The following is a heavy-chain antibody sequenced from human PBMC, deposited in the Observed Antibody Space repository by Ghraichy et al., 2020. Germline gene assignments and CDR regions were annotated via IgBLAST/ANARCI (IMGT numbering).Heavy chain of an antibody. CDR1: GGSINTASYF. Sequence: SETLSLTCTVSGGSINTASYFWTWVRQSPGMGLEWIGCVGNSGNTYYNPSLKSRVSISLDTSRNRFSLTVASETAADTALYYCAKSGWRAALDSWGQGTLICDSS. J-gene: IGHJ4*02. CDR2: VGNSGNT. V-gene: IGHV4-30-4*01. CDR3: AKSGWRAALDS. D-gene: IGHD2-15*01.